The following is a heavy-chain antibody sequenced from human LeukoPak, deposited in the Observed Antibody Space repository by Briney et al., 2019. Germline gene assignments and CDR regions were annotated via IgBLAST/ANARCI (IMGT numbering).Heavy chain of an antibody. V-gene: IGHV4-39*07. D-gene: IGHD3-3*01. CDR1: YGSISDISYY. Sequence: SETLSLTCTVSYGSISDISYYWGWIRQPPGKGLEWIGSIYHSGSTYYNPSLKSRVTISVDTSKNQFSLKLSSVTAADTAVYYCAREDDFWSGYYNWFDPWGQGTLVTVSS. CDR3: AREDDFWSGYYNWFDP. CDR2: IYHSGST. J-gene: IGHJ5*02.